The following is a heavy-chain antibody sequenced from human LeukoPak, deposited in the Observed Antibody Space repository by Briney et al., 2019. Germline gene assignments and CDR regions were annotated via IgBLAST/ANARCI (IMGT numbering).Heavy chain of an antibody. J-gene: IGHJ4*02. CDR1: GFTFSSYA. CDR2: ISGSGGST. Sequence: PGESLKISCAASGFTFSSYAMSWVRQAPGKGLEWVSAISGSGGSTYYADSVKGRFTISRDNSKNTLYLQMNSLRAEDTAVYYCARTMIVSYYFDYWGQGTLVTVSS. CDR3: ARTMIVSYYFDY. V-gene: IGHV3-23*01. D-gene: IGHD3-22*01.